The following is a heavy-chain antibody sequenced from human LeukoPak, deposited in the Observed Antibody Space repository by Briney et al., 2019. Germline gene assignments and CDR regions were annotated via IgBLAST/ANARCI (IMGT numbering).Heavy chain of an antibody. Sequence: SETLSLTCAVYGGSFSGYYWSWIRQPPGKGLEWIGEINHSGSTNYNPSLKSRVTISVDTSKNQFSLKLSSVTAADTAVYHCASATTPPHDYGGNSGGGAFDIWGQGTMVTVSS. CDR3: ASATTPPHDYGGNSGGGAFDI. J-gene: IGHJ3*02. V-gene: IGHV4-34*01. CDR1: GGSFSGYY. D-gene: IGHD4-23*01. CDR2: INHSGST.